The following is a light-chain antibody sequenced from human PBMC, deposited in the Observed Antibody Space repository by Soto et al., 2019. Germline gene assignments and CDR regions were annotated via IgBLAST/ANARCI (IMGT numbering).Light chain of an antibody. V-gene: IGKV1-39*01. CDR1: QSISSY. J-gene: IGKJ1*01. CDR3: QQSYSRPRT. Sequence: DIQMTQSPSSLSASVGDRVTITCRASQSISSYLNWYQQKPGKAPNLLIYTASSLESGVPSRFSGSGSGTYFTLTITSLQPEDFATYFCQQSYSRPRTFGQGTKVYIK. CDR2: TAS.